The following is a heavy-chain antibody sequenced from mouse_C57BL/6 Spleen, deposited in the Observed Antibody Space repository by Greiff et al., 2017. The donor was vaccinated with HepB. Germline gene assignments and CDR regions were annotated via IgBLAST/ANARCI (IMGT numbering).Heavy chain of an antibody. CDR3: AREGDYGNRFAY. D-gene: IGHD1-1*01. CDR1: GFTFSSYA. V-gene: IGHV5-4*01. Sequence: EVKVVESGGGLVKPGGSLKLSCAASGFTFSSYAMSWVRQTPEKRLEWVATISDGGSYTYYPDNVKGRFTISRDNAKNNLYLQMSHLKSEDTAMYYCAREGDYGNRFAYWGQGTLVTVSA. J-gene: IGHJ3*01. CDR2: ISDGGSYT.